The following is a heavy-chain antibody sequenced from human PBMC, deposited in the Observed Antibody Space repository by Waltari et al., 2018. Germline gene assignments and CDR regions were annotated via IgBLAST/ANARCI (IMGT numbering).Heavy chain of an antibody. CDR1: GGSFSGYY. V-gene: IGHV4-34*01. CDR2: INHSGST. CDR3: ARGITMVRGVIARPFDY. J-gene: IGHJ4*02. Sequence: QVQLQQWGAGLLKPSETLSLTCAVYGGSFSGYYRSWIRQPPGKGLEWIGEINHSGSTNYNPSLKSRVTISVDTSKNQFSLKLSSVTAADTAVYYCARGITMVRGVIARPFDYWGQGTLVTVSS. D-gene: IGHD3-10*01.